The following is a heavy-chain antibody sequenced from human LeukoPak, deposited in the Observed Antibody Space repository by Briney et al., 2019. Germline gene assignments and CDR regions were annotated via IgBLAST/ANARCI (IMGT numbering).Heavy chain of an antibody. Sequence: GASVKVSCKASGYTFTSYGISWVRQAPGQGLEWMGWISAYNGNTNYEQKLQGRVTMTTDTSTSTDYMELRGLRSDDTGVYYCASIIWLGGNSFFDYWAQGTLVSVFS. CDR3: ASIIWLGGNSFFDY. CDR2: ISAYNGNT. D-gene: IGHD4-23*01. V-gene: IGHV1-18*01. CDR1: GYTFTSYG. J-gene: IGHJ4*02.